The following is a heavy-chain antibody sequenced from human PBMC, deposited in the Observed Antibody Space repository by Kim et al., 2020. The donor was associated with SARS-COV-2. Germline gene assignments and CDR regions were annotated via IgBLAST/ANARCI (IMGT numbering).Heavy chain of an antibody. J-gene: IGHJ4*02. Sequence: SETLSLTCAVYGGSFSGYYWSWIRQPPGKGLEWIGEINHSGSTNYNPSLKSRVTISVDTSKNQFSLKLSSVTAADTAVYYCASAPRRIAVAREGPNWGQGTLVTVSS. CDR3: ASAPRRIAVAREGPN. CDR1: GGSFSGYY. D-gene: IGHD6-19*01. CDR2: INHSGST. V-gene: IGHV4-34*01.